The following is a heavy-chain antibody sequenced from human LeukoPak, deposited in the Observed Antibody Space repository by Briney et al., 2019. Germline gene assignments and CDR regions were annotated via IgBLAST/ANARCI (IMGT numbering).Heavy chain of an antibody. Sequence: ASLKVSCEVSGYTLTELSMHWVRQAPGKGLEWMGGFDPEDGETIYAQKFQGRVTMTEDTSTETAYMELSSLRSEDTAVYYCATSGLAAAEGFDPWGQGTLVTVSS. D-gene: IGHD6-13*01. CDR3: ATSGLAAAEGFDP. CDR2: FDPEDGET. CDR1: GYTLTELS. V-gene: IGHV1-24*01. J-gene: IGHJ5*02.